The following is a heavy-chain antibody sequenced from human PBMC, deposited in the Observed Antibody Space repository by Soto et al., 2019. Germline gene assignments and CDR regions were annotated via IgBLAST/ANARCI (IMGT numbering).Heavy chain of an antibody. J-gene: IGHJ4*02. Sequence: QLQLQESGPGLVKPSETLSLTCTVSGGSISSSSYYWGWIRQPPGKGLEWIGSIYYSGSTYYNPSLKSRVTISVDTSKNQFSLKLSSVTAADTAVYYCARRSRVEVSVDYWGQGTLVTVSS. CDR1: GGSISSSSYY. D-gene: IGHD2-21*01. V-gene: IGHV4-39*01. CDR3: ARRSRVEVSVDY. CDR2: IYYSGST.